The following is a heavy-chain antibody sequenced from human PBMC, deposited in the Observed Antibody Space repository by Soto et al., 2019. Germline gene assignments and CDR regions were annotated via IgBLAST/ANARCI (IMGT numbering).Heavy chain of an antibody. CDR3: ARDRNYYDSSGYYPFDS. CDR1: RDSIRSSY. Sequence: PSETLSLTCTVSRDSIRSSYWNWIRQPAGKGLEWIGRIYRSGTTNYNPSLKSRVTMSVDTSKNQFSLKLNSVTAADTAVYYCARDRNYYDSSGYYPFDSWGQGTLVTVSS. J-gene: IGHJ5*01. V-gene: IGHV4-4*07. CDR2: IYRSGTT. D-gene: IGHD3-22*01.